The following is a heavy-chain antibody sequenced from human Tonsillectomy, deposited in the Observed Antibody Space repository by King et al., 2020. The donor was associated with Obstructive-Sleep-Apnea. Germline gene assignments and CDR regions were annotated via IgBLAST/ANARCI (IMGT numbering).Heavy chain of an antibody. D-gene: IGHD1-26*01. CDR3: ARDPYSYFDY. CDR2: IYYSGST. CDR1: GGSISSSNYY. Sequence: QLQESGPGLVKPSETLSLTCTVSGGSISSSNYYLSWIRQPPGKGLEWIGGIYYSGSTYYNPSLKSRVTMSVDTSKNQFLLKLTSVTAADTAVYYCARDPYSYFDYWGQGTLVTVSS. J-gene: IGHJ4*02. V-gene: IGHV4-39*06.